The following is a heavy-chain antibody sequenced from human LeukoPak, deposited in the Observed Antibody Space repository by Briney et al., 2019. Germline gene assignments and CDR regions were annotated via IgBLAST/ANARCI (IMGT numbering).Heavy chain of an antibody. CDR1: GFTFSSYS. J-gene: IGHJ4*02. CDR3: AGLSLDY. CDR2: ISSSSYI. V-gene: IGHV3-21*01. Sequence: PGGSLRLSCAASGFTFSSYSMNWVRQAQGKGLEWVSSISSSSYIYYADSVKGRFTISRDNAKNSLYLQMNSLRAEDTAVYYCAGLSLDYWGQGTLVTVSS. D-gene: IGHD2/OR15-2a*01.